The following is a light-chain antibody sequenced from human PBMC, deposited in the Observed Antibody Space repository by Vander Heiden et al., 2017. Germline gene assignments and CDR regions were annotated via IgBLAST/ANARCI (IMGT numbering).Light chain of an antibody. Sequence: DIQMARSPSSLSASVGDRVTITCRASQSISSYLNWYQQKPGKAPKLLIYAASSLQSGVPSRFSGSGSGTDFTLTISSLKPEDFATYYCQQSYSTPRTFGQGTKVEIK. CDR1: QSISSY. J-gene: IGKJ1*01. V-gene: IGKV1-39*01. CDR2: AAS. CDR3: QQSYSTPRT.